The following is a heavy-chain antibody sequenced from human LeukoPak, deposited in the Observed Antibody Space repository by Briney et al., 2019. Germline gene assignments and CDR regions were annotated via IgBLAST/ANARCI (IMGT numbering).Heavy chain of an antibody. J-gene: IGHJ1*01. CDR1: GFTFSDYY. CDR3: ASRVGSGWPFQH. D-gene: IGHD6-19*01. V-gene: IGHV3-11*01. CDR2: ISSSGSTI. Sequence: GGSLGLSCAASGFTFSDYYMSWIRQAPGKGLEWVSYISSSGSTIYYADSVKGRFTISRDNAKNSLYLQMNSLRAEDTAVYYCASRVGSGWPFQHWGQGTLVTVSS.